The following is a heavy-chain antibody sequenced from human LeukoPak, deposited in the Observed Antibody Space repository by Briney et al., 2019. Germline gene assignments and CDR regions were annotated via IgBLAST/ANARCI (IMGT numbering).Heavy chain of an antibody. CDR2: IKQDGSEK. J-gene: IGHJ5*02. Sequence: GGSLRLSCAASGFTFDDYGMSWVRQAPGKGLEWVANIKQDGSEKYYVDSVKGRFTISRDNAKNSLYLLMNSLRAEDTAVYYCARGRGLTIFGVISWFDPWGQGTLVTVSS. CDR3: ARGRGLTIFGVISWFDP. V-gene: IGHV3-7*01. CDR1: GFTFDDYG. D-gene: IGHD3-3*01.